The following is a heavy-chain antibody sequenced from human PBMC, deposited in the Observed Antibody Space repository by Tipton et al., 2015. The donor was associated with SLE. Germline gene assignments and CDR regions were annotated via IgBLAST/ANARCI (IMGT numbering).Heavy chain of an antibody. D-gene: IGHD2-8*02. CDR2: MNPNSGNT. Sequence: QVQLVQSGPEAKKPGASVKVSCKASGNTFTSYDINWERQATGQGLEWMGWMNPNSGNTGYAQKFQGRVTMTRNTSISTAYMELSSLRSEDTAVYYCARGPICTGGVCSYGMDVWGQGTTVTVSS. CDR3: ARGPICTGGVCSYGMDV. J-gene: IGHJ6*02. V-gene: IGHV1-8*01. CDR1: GNTFTSYD.